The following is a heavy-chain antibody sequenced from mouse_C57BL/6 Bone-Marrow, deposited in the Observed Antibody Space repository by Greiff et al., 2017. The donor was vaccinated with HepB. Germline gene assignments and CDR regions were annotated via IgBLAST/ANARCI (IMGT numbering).Heavy chain of an antibody. J-gene: IGHJ1*03. CDR3: AREDWYFDV. Sequence: EVKLQQSGPELVKPGASVKIPCKASGYTFTDYNMDWVKQSHGKSLEWIGDITPNNGGTIYNQKFKGKATLTVDKSSSTAYMELRSLTSEDTAVYYCAREDWYFDVCGTGTTVTVSS. CDR1: GYTFTDYN. V-gene: IGHV1-18*01. CDR2: ITPNNGGT.